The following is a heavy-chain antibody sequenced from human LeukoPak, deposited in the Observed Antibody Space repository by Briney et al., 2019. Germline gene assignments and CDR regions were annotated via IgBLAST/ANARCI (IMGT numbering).Heavy chain of an antibody. V-gene: IGHV3-7*01. CDR3: ARGPNYGDRVDFLDS. J-gene: IGHJ4*02. D-gene: IGHD4-17*01. Sequence: GGSLRLSCAPSGFTFSSDGMTWVRQAPGTGRECVAGLKVGGTEKDHADSVQGRFTVSRANAQTSPNLHIDSLRAHDTAVHCFARGPNYGDRVDFLDSWGRGTKVTVSS. CDR1: GFTFSSDG. CDR2: LKVGGTEK.